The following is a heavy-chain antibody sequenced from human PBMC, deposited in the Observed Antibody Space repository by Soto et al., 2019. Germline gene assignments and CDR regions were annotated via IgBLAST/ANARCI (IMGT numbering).Heavy chain of an antibody. V-gene: IGHV3-48*04. Sequence: GGSLRLSCAASGFTFSSYGMNWVRQAPGKGLEWVSYISSSGSTIYYADSVKGRFTISRDNAKNSLYLQMNSLRAEDTAVYYCARDLDVVVVPAAIFRPDWFDPWGQGTLVTVSS. CDR2: ISSSGSTI. J-gene: IGHJ5*02. D-gene: IGHD2-2*01. CDR1: GFTFSSYG. CDR3: ARDLDVVVVPAAIFRPDWFDP.